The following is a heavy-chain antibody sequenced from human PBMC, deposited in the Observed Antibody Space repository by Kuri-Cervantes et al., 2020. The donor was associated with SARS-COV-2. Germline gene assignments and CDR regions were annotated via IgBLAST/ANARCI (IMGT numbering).Heavy chain of an antibody. CDR1: GGSFSGYY. J-gene: IGHJ6*02. V-gene: IGHV4-34*01. CDR3: ARSIAAPYGDYYYYYGMDV. D-gene: IGHD6-6*01. Sequence: ESLKISCAVYGGSFSGYYWSWIRQPPGKGLEWIGEINHSGSTNYNPSLKSRVTISVDTSKNQFSLKLSSVTAADTAVYYCARSIAAPYGDYYYYYGMDVWGQGTTVTVSS. CDR2: INHSGST.